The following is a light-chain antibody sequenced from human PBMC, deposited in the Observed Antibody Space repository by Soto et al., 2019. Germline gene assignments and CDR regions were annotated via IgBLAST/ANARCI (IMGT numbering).Light chain of an antibody. CDR3: QQYNSYSPET. V-gene: IGKV1-5*01. CDR2: DAS. J-gene: IGKJ1*01. CDR1: QSISRW. Sequence: DIQMTQFPSTLFASVGDRVAITCRASQSISRWLAWYQQKPGKAPKLLIYDASNLEKGVPSRFSGRGSGTEFTLTISSLQPDDFATYFCQQYNSYSPETFGQGTKVEI.